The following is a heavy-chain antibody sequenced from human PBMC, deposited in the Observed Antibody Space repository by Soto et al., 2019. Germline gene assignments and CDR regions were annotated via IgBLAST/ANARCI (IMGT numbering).Heavy chain of an antibody. D-gene: IGHD1-26*01. J-gene: IGHJ4*02. Sequence: LRLSCAASGITFRNYAMSWVRQAPGKGLEWASSISGSGGSTYYADSVKGRFTISRDNSKNTLYLQMNSLRAEDTAVYYCAKDPEWELPKYYFDYWGQGTLVTVSS. CDR3: AKDPEWELPKYYFDY. V-gene: IGHV3-23*01. CDR2: ISGSGGST. CDR1: GITFRNYA.